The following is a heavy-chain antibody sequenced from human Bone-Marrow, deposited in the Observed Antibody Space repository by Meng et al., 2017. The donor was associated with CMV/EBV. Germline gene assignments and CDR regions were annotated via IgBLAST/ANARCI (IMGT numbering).Heavy chain of an antibody. CDR2: VFYSGNT. CDR1: SYSISSDYY. D-gene: IGHD6-13*01. J-gene: IGHJ6*02. Sequence: SETLSLTCTVSSYSISSDYYWGWIRQSPGKGLEWIGSVFYSGNTYYNPSLKGRVTTSLDTSSNQFSLKLSSVTAADTAVYYCARGRAAGYYYYYGMDVWGQGTTVTVSS. CDR3: ARGRAAGYYYYYGMDV. V-gene: IGHV4-38-2*02.